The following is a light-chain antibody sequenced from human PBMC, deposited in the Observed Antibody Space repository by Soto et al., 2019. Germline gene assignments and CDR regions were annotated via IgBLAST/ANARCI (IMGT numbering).Light chain of an antibody. Sequence: DIVMTQSPDSLAVSLGERATINFKSNQSVFDSYNNQNYLAWYQQKPGQPPKLLIYWASTRESGVPDRFSGSGSGTDFTLTISSLQAEDVAVYYCQQSYSTPLTFGGGTKVEIK. CDR1: QSVFDSYNNQNY. V-gene: IGKV4-1*01. CDR2: WAS. J-gene: IGKJ4*01. CDR3: QQSYSTPLT.